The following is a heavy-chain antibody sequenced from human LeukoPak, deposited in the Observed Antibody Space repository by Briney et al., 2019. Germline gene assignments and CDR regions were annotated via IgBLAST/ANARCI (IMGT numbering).Heavy chain of an antibody. CDR3: AKDGEPLWFGESPPPFDY. J-gene: IGHJ4*02. D-gene: IGHD3-10*01. V-gene: IGHV3-23*01. CDR1: GFTFSSYA. Sequence: GGSLRLSCVASGFTFSSYAMSWVRQAPGKGLEWVSAISGGGGSTYYADSVKGRFTISRDNSQNPLYLQMNSLRAEDTAVYYCAKDGEPLWFGESPPPFDYWGQGTLVTVSS. CDR2: ISGGGGST.